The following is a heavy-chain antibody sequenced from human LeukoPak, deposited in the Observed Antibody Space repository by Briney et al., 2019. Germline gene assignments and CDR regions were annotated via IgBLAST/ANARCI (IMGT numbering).Heavy chain of an antibody. CDR3: AKSREWLVRGVFDY. CDR1: GITFSSYA. Sequence: PGGSLRLSCAASGITFSSYAMSWVRQAPGKGLEWVSALSGSGSSTYYADSVKGRFTISRDNSKNTLYLQMISLRAEDTAVYYCAKSREWLVRGVFDYWGQGTLVTVSS. D-gene: IGHD6-19*01. CDR2: LSGSGSST. V-gene: IGHV3-23*01. J-gene: IGHJ4*02.